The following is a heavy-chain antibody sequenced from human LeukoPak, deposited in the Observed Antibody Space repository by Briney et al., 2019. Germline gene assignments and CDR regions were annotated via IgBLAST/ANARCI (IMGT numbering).Heavy chain of an antibody. CDR2: INHSGST. D-gene: IGHD2/OR15-2a*01. CDR1: GGSFSGYY. Sequence: SETLSLTCAVYGGSFSGYYWSWIRQPPGKGLEWTGEINHSGSTNYNPSLKSRVTISVDTSKNQFSLKLSSVTAADTAVYYCASNRLPHFDYWGQGTLVTVSS. J-gene: IGHJ4*02. CDR3: ASNRLPHFDY. V-gene: IGHV4-34*01.